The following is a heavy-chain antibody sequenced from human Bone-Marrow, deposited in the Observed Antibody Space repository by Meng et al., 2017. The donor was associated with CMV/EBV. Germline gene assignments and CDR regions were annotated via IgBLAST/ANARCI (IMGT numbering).Heavy chain of an antibody. CDR2: ISWNSGSI. V-gene: IGHV3-9*01. CDR3: ARGRDNVDTAMVPGYYYYGMDV. D-gene: IGHD5-18*01. Sequence: GGSLRLSCAASGFTFDDYAMHWVRQAPGKGLEWVSGISWNSGSIGYADSVKGRFTISRDNAKNSLYLQMNSLRSEDTAVYYCARGRDNVDTAMVPGYYYYGMDVWGQGTTVTVSS. J-gene: IGHJ6*02. CDR1: GFTFDDYA.